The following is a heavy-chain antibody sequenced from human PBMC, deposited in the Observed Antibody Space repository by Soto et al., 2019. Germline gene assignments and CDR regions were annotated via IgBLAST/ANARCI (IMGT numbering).Heavy chain of an antibody. CDR1: GYTFTSYG. Sequence: QVQLVQSGAEVKKPGASVKVSCKASGYTFTSYGISWVPQAPGQGLEWMGWISAYNGNTNYAQKLQGRVTMTTDTSTSTAYMELRSLRSDDTAVYYCARERKGGTSLTGSRGMDVWGQGTTVTVSS. CDR3: ARERKGGTSLTGSRGMDV. V-gene: IGHV1-18*01. CDR2: ISAYNGNT. J-gene: IGHJ6*02. D-gene: IGHD1-7*01.